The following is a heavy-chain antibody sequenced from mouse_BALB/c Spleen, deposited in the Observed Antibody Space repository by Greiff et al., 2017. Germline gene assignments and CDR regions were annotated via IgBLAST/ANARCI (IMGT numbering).Heavy chain of an antibody. CDR3: ARVGGDYDPFAY. CDR1: GFTFSSYA. D-gene: IGHD2-4*01. CDR2: ISSGGST. Sequence: EVQRVESGGGLVKPGGSLKLSCAASGFTFSSYAMSWVRQTPEKRLEWVASISSGGSTYYPDSVKGRFTISRDNARNILYLQMSSLRSEDTAMYYCARVGGDYDPFAYWGQGTLVTVSA. J-gene: IGHJ3*01. V-gene: IGHV5-6-5*01.